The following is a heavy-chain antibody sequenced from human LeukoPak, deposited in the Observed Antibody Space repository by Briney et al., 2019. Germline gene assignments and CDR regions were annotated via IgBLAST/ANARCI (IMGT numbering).Heavy chain of an antibody. J-gene: IGHJ4*02. D-gene: IGHD4-17*01. Sequence: GGSLRLSCAASGFSFISYGMHWVRQAPGKGLEWVGVISDDGRSKDYADSVKGRFTISRDNSKDTLYLQMNSLRAEDTAVYYCAKRPSDYGDYVSYFDYWGQGTLVTVSS. CDR3: AKRPSDYGDYVSYFDY. V-gene: IGHV3-30*18. CDR1: GFSFISYG. CDR2: ISDDGRSK.